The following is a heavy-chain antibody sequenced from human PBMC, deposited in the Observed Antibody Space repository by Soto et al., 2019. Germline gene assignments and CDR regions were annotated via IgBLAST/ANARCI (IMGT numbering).Heavy chain of an antibody. V-gene: IGHV3-23*01. CDR2: VSRGGST. CDR3: AKRRGAGGHFDY. Sequence: EVQLLESGGGLVQPEGSLRLSCAASGFTFTSYAMGWVRQAPGKGLECVSVVSRGGSTLYADSVTGRFIVSRDNSKNTVSLQMNSLRADDTAVYYCAKRRGAGGHFDYWGQGALVTVSS. CDR1: GFTFTSYA. D-gene: IGHD2-15*01. J-gene: IGHJ4*02.